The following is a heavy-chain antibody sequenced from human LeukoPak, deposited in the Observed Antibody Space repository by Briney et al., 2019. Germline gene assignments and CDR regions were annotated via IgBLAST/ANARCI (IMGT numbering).Heavy chain of an antibody. CDR2: IYYSGSN. Sequence: SETLSLTCTVSGGSISSGDYYWSWIRQPPGKGLEWIGYIYYSGSNYYNPSLKSRVTISVDTSKNQFSLKLSSVTAADTAVYYCARVTTIFGVVWLDAFDIWGQGTMVTVSS. D-gene: IGHD3-3*01. CDR3: ARVTTIFGVVWLDAFDI. V-gene: IGHV4-30-4*08. CDR1: GGSISSGDYY. J-gene: IGHJ3*02.